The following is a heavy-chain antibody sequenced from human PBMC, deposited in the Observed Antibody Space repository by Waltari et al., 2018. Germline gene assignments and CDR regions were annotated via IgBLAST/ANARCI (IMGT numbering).Heavy chain of an antibody. CDR3: ARVRPGYYDSSGYVDY. Sequence: QVQLQESGPGLVKPSQTLSLTCTVSGGSISSGSYYWSWIRQPAGKGLEWIGRIYTSGRTNYNPSLRSRVTISVDTSKNQFSRKRSSVTAADTAVYYCARVRPGYYDSSGYVDYWGQGTLVTVSS. V-gene: IGHV4-61*02. D-gene: IGHD3-22*01. J-gene: IGHJ4*02. CDR1: GGSISSGSYY. CDR2: IYTSGRT.